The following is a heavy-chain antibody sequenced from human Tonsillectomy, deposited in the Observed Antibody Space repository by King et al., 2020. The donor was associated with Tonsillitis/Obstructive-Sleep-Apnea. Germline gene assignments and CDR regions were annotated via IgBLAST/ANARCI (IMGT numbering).Heavy chain of an antibody. Sequence: VQLVESGGGVVQPGRSLRLSCTASGFNFSTYGMHWVRQAPGKGLEWVAAIWYDRSNTYYADSLKGRFTISRDNSKNTLYLQMNSLRAEATALYYCARDDFYGSGTYRYYYGLDVWGQGTTVTVSS. V-gene: IGHV3-33*01. CDR3: ARDDFYGSGTYRYYYGLDV. J-gene: IGHJ6*02. CDR1: GFNFSTYG. D-gene: IGHD3-10*01. CDR2: IWYDRSNT.